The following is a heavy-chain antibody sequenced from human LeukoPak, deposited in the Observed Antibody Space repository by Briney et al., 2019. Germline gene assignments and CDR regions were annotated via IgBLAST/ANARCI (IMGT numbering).Heavy chain of an antibody. V-gene: IGHV3-74*01. J-gene: IGHJ4*02. D-gene: IGHD3-9*01. CDR3: ARASGAGYDY. CDR1: RFTFSSYW. Sequence: GGSLRLSCAASRFTFSSYWMHWVRQAPGKGLVWVSRISGDGSSTTYADSVKGRFTISRDNAKNTLYLQINSLRADDTAVYYCARASGAGYDYWGQGTLATVSS. CDR2: ISGDGSST.